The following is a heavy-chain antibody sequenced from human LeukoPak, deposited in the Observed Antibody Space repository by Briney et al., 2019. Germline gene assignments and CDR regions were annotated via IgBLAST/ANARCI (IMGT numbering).Heavy chain of an antibody. CDR1: GFTFTTNW. J-gene: IGHJ5*02. D-gene: IGHD3-9*01. CDR3: AKDQRHYDILTGYYAGDWFDP. CDR2: INQDGSEK. V-gene: IGHV3-7*01. Sequence: GGPLRLSCAASGFTFTTNWMTWVRQAPGKGLEWVATINQDGSEKYYVDSVKGRFTISRDNYKNTRYLQMNSLRAEDTAVYYCAKDQRHYDILTGYYAGDWFDPWGQGTLVTVSS.